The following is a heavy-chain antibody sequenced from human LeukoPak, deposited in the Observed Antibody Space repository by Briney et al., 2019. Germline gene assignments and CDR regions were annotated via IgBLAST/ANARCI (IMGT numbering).Heavy chain of an antibody. CDR1: GFTFSSYW. Sequence: SGGSLRLSCAASGFTFSSYWMHWVRQAPGEGLVWVSRISSDASSTNYADSVKGRFTIPRDNAENTLFLQMNSLTAEDTAVYYCARARGYYYDSFDYWGQGTLVTISS. J-gene: IGHJ4*02. CDR2: ISSDASST. V-gene: IGHV3-74*01. CDR3: ARARGYYYDSFDY. D-gene: IGHD3-22*01.